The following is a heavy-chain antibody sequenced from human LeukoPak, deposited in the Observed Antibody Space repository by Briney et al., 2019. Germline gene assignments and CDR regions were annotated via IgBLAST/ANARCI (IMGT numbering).Heavy chain of an antibody. J-gene: IGHJ5*02. Sequence: SETLSLTCTVSDVSIKNYYWSWIRQPPGKGLEWIANIYYAGSSNYNPSLKSRVSVSIDASKNQLSLKLTSVTAADTAIYYCARQAVIIPTGMEGPWFDTWGQGTLVAVSS. CDR2: IYYAGSS. D-gene: IGHD2/OR15-2a*01. V-gene: IGHV4-59*08. CDR3: ARQAVIIPTGMEGPWFDT. CDR1: DVSIKNYY.